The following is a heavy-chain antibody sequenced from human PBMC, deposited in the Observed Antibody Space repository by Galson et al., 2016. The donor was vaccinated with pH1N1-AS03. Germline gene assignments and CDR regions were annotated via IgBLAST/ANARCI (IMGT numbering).Heavy chain of an antibody. Sequence: SVKVSCKASAYTFTTYGISWVRQAPGQGLEWMGWISPYNGNTNYAQKLQGRVTMTTDTSTSTAYMELRSLKSDDTAVYYCAREMEIMDAFDIWGQGTMVTVAS. CDR2: ISPYNGNT. J-gene: IGHJ3*02. V-gene: IGHV1-18*01. D-gene: IGHD3-16*01. CDR3: AREMEIMDAFDI. CDR1: AYTFTTYG.